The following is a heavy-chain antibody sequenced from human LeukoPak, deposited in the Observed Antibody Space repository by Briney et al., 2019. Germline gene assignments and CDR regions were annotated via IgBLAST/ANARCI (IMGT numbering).Heavy chain of an antibody. D-gene: IGHD3-10*01. CDR3: ARRYGSGVPFDY. J-gene: IGHJ4*02. CDR2: MNPNSGNT. V-gene: IGHV1-8*01. CDR1: GYTFTRYD. Sequence: ASVKVSCKASGYTFTRYDINWVRQATGQGLEWMGWMNPNSGNTGYAQKFQGRVTMTRNTSISTAYMELSSLRSEDTAVYYCARRYGSGVPFDYWGQGTLVTVSS.